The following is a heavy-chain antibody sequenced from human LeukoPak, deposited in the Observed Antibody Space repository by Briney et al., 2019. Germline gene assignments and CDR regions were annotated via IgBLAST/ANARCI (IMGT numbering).Heavy chain of an antibody. J-gene: IGHJ4*02. CDR3: ASQYNYDSSGHYSSFDS. D-gene: IGHD3-22*01. CDR1: GGSFSGYY. Sequence: SETLCLTCAVYGGSFSGYYWSWIRQPPGKGLEWIGEISHSGSTNYKSSLKSRVNMSVDTSKNQFSLKLNSVTAADTAVYYCASQYNYDSSGHYSSFDSWGQGTLVTVSS. V-gene: IGHV4-34*01. CDR2: ISHSGST.